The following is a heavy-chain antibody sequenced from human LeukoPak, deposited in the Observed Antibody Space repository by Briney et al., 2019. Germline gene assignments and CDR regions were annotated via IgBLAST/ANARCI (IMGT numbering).Heavy chain of an antibody. V-gene: IGHV4-59*01. J-gene: IGHJ6*03. CDR2: IYYSGST. CDR3: ARVVSSWYVYYYYYYMDV. D-gene: IGHD6-13*01. CDR1: GGSISSYY. Sequence: SETLSLTCTVSGGSISSYYWSWIRQPPGKGLEWIGYIYYSGSTNYNPSLKSRVTISVDTSKNQFSLKLNSVTAADTAVYYCARVVSSWYVYYYYYYMDVWGKGTTVTISS.